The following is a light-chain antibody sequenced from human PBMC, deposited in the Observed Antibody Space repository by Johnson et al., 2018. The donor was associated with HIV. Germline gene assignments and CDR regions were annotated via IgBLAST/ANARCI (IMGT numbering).Light chain of an antibody. V-gene: IGLV1-51*01. CDR1: SSNIGNNY. J-gene: IGLJ1*01. CDR3: GTWDSSLSAGV. CDR2: DNN. Sequence: QSVLTQPPSVSAAPGQKVTISCSGSSSNIGNNYVSWYQHLPGRAPKLLIYDNNKRPSGIPDRFSGSKSGTSATLGITGLRPGDEADYYCGTWDSSLSAGVFGTETKVTVL.